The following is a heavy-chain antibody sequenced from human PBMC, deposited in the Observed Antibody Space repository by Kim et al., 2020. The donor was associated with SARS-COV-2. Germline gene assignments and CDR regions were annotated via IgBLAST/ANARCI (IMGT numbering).Heavy chain of an antibody. Sequence: SMKGRFTISRDNAKNTLYLQMNSLRAEDTAVYYCARDLRSGSYFFGTPRYWGQGTLVTVSS. CDR3: ARDLRSGSYFFGTPRY. J-gene: IGHJ4*02. D-gene: IGHD1-26*01. V-gene: IGHV3-74*01.